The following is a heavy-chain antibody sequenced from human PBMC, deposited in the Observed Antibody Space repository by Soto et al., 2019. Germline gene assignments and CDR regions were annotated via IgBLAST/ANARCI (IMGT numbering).Heavy chain of an antibody. CDR1: GGTFSSYA. Sequence: QVPLVQSGAEVKKPGSSVKVSYKASGGTFSSYAISWVRQAPGQGLEWMGGIIPIFGTANYAQKFQGRVTITADESTSTAYMELSSLRSEDTAVYYCASSIAVAGTDAFDIWGQGTMVTVSS. V-gene: IGHV1-69*01. CDR3: ASSIAVAGTDAFDI. CDR2: IIPIFGTA. J-gene: IGHJ3*02. D-gene: IGHD6-19*01.